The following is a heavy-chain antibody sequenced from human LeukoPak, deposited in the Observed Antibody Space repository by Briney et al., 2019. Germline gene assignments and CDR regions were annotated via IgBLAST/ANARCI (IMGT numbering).Heavy chain of an antibody. CDR1: GYSFTGYF. CDR2: INPKSGDT. V-gene: IGHV1-2*02. D-gene: IGHD5-12*01. CDR3: EVDMVANFDFDY. J-gene: IGHJ4*02. Sequence: ASVKVSCKASGYSFTGYFVHWVRQAPGHGLEWMGWINPKSGDTNYAQKFQGRVTMTRDTSVSTAYMELSNLRSDDTAVYYCEVDMVANFDFDYWGQGTLVTAAS.